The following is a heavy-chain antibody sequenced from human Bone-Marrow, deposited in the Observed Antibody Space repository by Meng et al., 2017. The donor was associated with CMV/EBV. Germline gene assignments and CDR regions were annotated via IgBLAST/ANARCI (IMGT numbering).Heavy chain of an antibody. Sequence: SQTLSLTCSVYGGSFSGYYWSWIRQPPGKGLEWSGEINHSGSTNYNPSLKSRVTISVDTSKNQFSLKLSSVTAADTAVYYCARDSITIFGVVTKFDYWGQGTLVTVSS. CDR1: GGSFSGYY. J-gene: IGHJ4*02. CDR3: ARDSITIFGVVTKFDY. D-gene: IGHD3-3*01. CDR2: INHSGST. V-gene: IGHV4-34*01.